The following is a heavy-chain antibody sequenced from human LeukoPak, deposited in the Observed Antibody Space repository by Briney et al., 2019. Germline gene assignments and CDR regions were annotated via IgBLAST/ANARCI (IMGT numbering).Heavy chain of an antibody. CDR3: ARGLTAVAY. Sequence: QTGGSLRLSCAASGFTFSRYGMHWVRQAPGKGLEWVAVIWYDGSKKNYADSVKGRFTISRDNSKNTLNLQMTSLSAEDTAVYYCARGLTAVAYWGQGTLVTVSS. D-gene: IGHD4-23*01. CDR1: GFTFSRYG. CDR2: IWYDGSKK. J-gene: IGHJ4*02. V-gene: IGHV3-33*01.